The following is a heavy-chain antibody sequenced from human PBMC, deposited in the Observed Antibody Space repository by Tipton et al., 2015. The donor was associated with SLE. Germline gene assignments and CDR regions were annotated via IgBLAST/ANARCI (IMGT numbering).Heavy chain of an antibody. CDR3: AGLGDFWSGPLDY. D-gene: IGHD3-3*01. Sequence: TLSLTCTVSGGSISSGSNYWIWIRQPAGKGLEWIGRMHTSGNTNYSPSPKSRVTISIDMSKNQFSLRLNSVTAADTAVYYCAGLGDFWSGPLDYWGQGTLVTVS. J-gene: IGHJ4*02. CDR1: GGSISSGSNY. V-gene: IGHV4-61*02. CDR2: MHTSGNT.